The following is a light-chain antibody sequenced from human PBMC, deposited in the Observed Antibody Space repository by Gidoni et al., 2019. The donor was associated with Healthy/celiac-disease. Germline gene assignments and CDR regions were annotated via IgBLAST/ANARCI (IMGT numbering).Light chain of an antibody. Sequence: DMVMTQSPLSLPVTPGDPASISCRSSQSLLHSNGYNYLDWYLQKPGQSLQLLIYLGSNRASGVPDRFSGSGSGTDFTLKIRRVEAEDVGVYYCMQALQTWTFGQGIKVEIK. CDR1: QSLLHSNGYNY. CDR2: LGS. CDR3: MQALQTWT. J-gene: IGKJ1*01. V-gene: IGKV2-28*01.